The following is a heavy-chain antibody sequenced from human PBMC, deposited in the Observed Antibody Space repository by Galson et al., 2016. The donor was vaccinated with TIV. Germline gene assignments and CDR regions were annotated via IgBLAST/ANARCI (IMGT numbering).Heavy chain of an antibody. D-gene: IGHD5-18*01. CDR2: ISYDGSDK. CDR1: GFTFSSYG. Sequence: SLRLSCAASGFTFSSYGMHWVRQAPGKGLEWVAIISYDGSDKDYTDSVKGRFTISRDKSKNTLYLQMDSVRVEDTATYYCARIHRSYGMDVWGQGTTVTVS. CDR3: ARIHRSYGMDV. V-gene: IGHV3-33*01. J-gene: IGHJ6*02.